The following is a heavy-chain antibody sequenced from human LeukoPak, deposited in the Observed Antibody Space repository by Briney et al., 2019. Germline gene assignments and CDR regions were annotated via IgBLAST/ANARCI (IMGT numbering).Heavy chain of an antibody. D-gene: IGHD2-21*01. CDR2: VSSSGSTI. V-gene: IGHV3-11*04. Sequence: GGSLRLSCAASGFTFSDYYMSWIRLAPGKGLEWVSYVSSSGSTINYADSVKGRFIISRDNAKKSLYLQMNSLRAEDTAVYYCARVAPNWFDPWGQGTLVTVSS. CDR1: GFTFSDYY. CDR3: ARVAPNWFDP. J-gene: IGHJ5*02.